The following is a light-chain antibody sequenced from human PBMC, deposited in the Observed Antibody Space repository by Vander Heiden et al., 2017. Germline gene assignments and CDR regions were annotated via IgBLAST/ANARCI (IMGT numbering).Light chain of an antibody. Sequence: DIQMTQSPSSLSVSVGDRVTITCRASQNIGNFLNWYQQKPGKAPNLMVYTASSLQSGVPSRFSGSASGTDFTLTINGLQPEDFATYYCQQSSSTSPYTFGQGTKLEIK. CDR2: TAS. CDR3: QQSSSTSPYT. J-gene: IGKJ2*01. CDR1: QNIGNF. V-gene: IGKV1-39*01.